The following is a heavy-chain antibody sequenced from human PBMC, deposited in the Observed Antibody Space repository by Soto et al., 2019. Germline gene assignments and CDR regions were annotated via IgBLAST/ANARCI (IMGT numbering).Heavy chain of an antibody. CDR3: AKDSWEKYCSSTSCLYYYYYGMDV. Sequence: GGSLRLSCAASGFTFSSYGMHWVRQAPGKGLEWVAVISYDGSNKYYADSVKGRFTISRDNSKNTLYLQMNSLRAEDTAVYYCAKDSWEKYCSSTSCLYYYYYGMDVWGQGTTVTVSS. D-gene: IGHD2-2*01. J-gene: IGHJ6*02. CDR2: ISYDGSNK. CDR1: GFTFSSYG. V-gene: IGHV3-30*18.